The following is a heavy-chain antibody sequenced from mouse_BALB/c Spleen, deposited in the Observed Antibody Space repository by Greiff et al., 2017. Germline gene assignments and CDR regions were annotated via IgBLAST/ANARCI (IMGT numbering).Heavy chain of an antibody. Sequence: EVQGVESGGGLVKPGGSLKLSCAASGFTFSSYAMSWVRQTPEKRLEWVASISSGGSTYYPDSVKGRFTISRDNARNILYLQMSSLRSEDTAMYYCARATPYAMDYWGQGTSVTVSS. CDR2: ISSGGST. CDR1: GFTFSSYA. V-gene: IGHV5-6-5*01. J-gene: IGHJ4*01. D-gene: IGHD5-5*01. CDR3: ARATPYAMDY.